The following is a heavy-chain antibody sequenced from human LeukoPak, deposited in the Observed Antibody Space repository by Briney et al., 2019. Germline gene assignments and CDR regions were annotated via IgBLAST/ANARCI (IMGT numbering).Heavy chain of an antibody. Sequence: GGSLRLSCAASGFTFSSYWMHWVRQAPGKGLVWVSRINSDGSSTSCADSVKGRFTISRDNSKNTLYLQMNSLRAEDTAVYYCARGHYYGSGSYDAFDIWGQGTMVTVSS. CDR2: INSDGSST. J-gene: IGHJ3*02. V-gene: IGHV3-74*01. CDR1: GFTFSSYW. CDR3: ARGHYYGSGSYDAFDI. D-gene: IGHD3-10*01.